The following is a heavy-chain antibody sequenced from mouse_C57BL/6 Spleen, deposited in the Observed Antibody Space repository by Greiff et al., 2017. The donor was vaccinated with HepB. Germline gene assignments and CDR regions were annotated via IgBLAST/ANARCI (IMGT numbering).Heavy chain of an antibody. J-gene: IGHJ2*01. V-gene: IGHV1-64*01. CDR2: IHPNSGST. CDR1: GYTFTSYW. Sequence: QVQLKQPGAELVKPGASVKLSCKASGYTFTSYWMHWVKQRPGQGLEWIGMIHPNSGSTNYNEKFKSKATLTVDKSASTAYMHLSRLTSEDSAVQYCARRVPRDYFDYWGQGTTLTVSS. CDR3: ARRVPRDYFDY. D-gene: IGHD2-14*01.